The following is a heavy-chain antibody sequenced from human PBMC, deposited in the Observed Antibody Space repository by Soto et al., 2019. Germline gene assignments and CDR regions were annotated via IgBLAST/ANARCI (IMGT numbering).Heavy chain of an antibody. CDR2: IIPMFRSS. CDR1: GGTFTDYA. Sequence: QVQLVQSGAEAKKPGSSVKVSCKASGGTFTDYAFSWVRQAPGQGLEWMGGIIPMFRSSNFAQKFQDRLTIFADASEGTAYMELSSLRSDDTAIYYCAKDVGFQQHLFVFDLCGQGTLVTVSS. J-gene: IGHJ4*02. D-gene: IGHD3-10*02. CDR3: AKDVGFQQHLFVFDL. V-gene: IGHV1-69*01.